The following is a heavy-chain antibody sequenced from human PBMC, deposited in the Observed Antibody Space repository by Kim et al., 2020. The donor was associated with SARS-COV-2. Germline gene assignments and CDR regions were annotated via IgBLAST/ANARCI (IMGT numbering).Heavy chain of an antibody. J-gene: IGHJ6*02. CDR3: AIIYYYGSGSYYTAGEGYRMDV. V-gene: IGHV1-69*06. CDR1: GGTFSSYA. Sequence: SVKVSCKASGGTFSSYAISWVRQAPGQGLEWMGGIIPIFGTANYAQKFQGRVTITADKSTSTAYMELSSLRSEDTAVYYCAIIYYYGSGSYYTAGEGYRMDVWGQGTTVTVSS. D-gene: IGHD3-10*01. CDR2: IIPIFGTA.